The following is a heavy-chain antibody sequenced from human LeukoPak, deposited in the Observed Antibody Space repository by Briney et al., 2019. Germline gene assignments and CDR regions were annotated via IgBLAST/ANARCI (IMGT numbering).Heavy chain of an antibody. V-gene: IGHV3-21*04. CDR3: ARDWPYSGSLGY. D-gene: IGHD1-26*01. CDR1: GFIFSNYG. CDR2: ISSSSSYI. Sequence: GGTLRLSCAASGFIFSNYGMNWVRQAPGKGLEWVSSISSSSSYIYYADSVTGRFTISRDNAKNSLYLQMNSLRAEDTALYYCARDWPYSGSLGYWGQGTLVTVSS. J-gene: IGHJ4*02.